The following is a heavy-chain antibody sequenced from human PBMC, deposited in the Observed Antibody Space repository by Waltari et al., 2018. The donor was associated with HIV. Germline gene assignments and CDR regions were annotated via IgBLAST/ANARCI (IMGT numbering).Heavy chain of an antibody. CDR1: GFDLRHYS. V-gene: IGHV3-21*06. D-gene: IGHD3-10*01. CDR3: VRDDPGYGPIDY. CDR2: SSRGNNEK. J-gene: IGHJ4*02. Sequence: DVYLVESGGGVVKIGGSIRLTCEASGFDLRHYSMNWVRQSPVRGLEGVAASSRGNNEKQYLDSVRGRFVISRDNAESSVYLQMESLREEDTATYCCVRDDPGYGPIDYWGQGTRVTV.